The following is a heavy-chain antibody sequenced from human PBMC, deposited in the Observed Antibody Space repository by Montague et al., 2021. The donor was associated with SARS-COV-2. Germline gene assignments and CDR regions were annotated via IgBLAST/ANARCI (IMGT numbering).Heavy chain of an antibody. Sequence: SETLSLTCAVSGGFISSGNWWSWVRQPPGKGLEWIGEIFHSGAASYNPSLKSRLTISMDESKNEFSLKLNSVTAADTAMYYCARDFVAAVPDGFDSWGQGVLVTVSS. D-gene: IGHD6-13*01. V-gene: IGHV4/OR15-8*02. CDR1: GGFISSGNW. J-gene: IGHJ4*02. CDR3: ARDFVAAVPDGFDS. CDR2: IFHSGAA.